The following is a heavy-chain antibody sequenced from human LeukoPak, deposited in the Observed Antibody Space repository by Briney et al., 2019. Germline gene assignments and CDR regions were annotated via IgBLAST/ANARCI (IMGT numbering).Heavy chain of an antibody. Sequence: PGGSLRLSCAVSGFTFSSYSMNWLRQAPGKGLEWVSSVSSSSSYIYYADSVKGRFTISRDNAKNSLYLQMNSLRAEDTAVYYCASYDILTGYFDYWGQGTLVTVSS. CDR3: ASYDILTGYFDY. V-gene: IGHV3-21*01. D-gene: IGHD3-9*01. CDR1: GFTFSSYS. J-gene: IGHJ4*02. CDR2: VSSSSSYI.